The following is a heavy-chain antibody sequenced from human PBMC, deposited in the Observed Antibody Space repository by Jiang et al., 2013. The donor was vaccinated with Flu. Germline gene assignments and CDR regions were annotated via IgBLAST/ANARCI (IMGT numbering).Heavy chain of an antibody. D-gene: IGHD3-22*01. Sequence: IPILGIANYARKFQGRVTITADKSTSTAYMELSSLRSEDTAVYYCARGHGYYYDSSGSFYWGQGTLVTVSS. V-gene: IGHV1-69*02. CDR2: IPILGIA. J-gene: IGHJ4*02. CDR3: ARGHGYYYDSSGSFY.